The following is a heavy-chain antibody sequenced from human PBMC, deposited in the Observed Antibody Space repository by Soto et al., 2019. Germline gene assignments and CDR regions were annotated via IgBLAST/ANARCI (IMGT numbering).Heavy chain of an antibody. D-gene: IGHD2-2*01. Sequence: EVQLVESGGGLVQPGGSLRLSCAASGFTFSSYWMSWVRQAPGKGLEWVANIKQDGSEKYYVDSVRGVFTIPRDNAKNSMELQIDSQRDEDTAVYYCAREEDCSSNSCYAVNDAFDIWGQGTMVTVSS. J-gene: IGHJ3*02. CDR3: AREEDCSSNSCYAVNDAFDI. CDR2: IKQDGSEK. V-gene: IGHV3-7*01. CDR1: GFTFSSYW.